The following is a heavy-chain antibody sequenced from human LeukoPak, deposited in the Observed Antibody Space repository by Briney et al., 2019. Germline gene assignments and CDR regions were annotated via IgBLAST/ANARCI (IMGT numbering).Heavy chain of an antibody. CDR2: INHSGST. CDR1: GGSFSGYY. CDR3: ARGWWFGAHYYHYGMDV. D-gene: IGHD3-10*01. Sequence: PSETLSLTCAVYGGSFSGYYWSWIRQPPGKGLEWIGEINHSGSTNYNPSLKSRVTISVDTSKNQFSLKLSSVTAADTAVYYCARGWWFGAHYYHYGMDVWGQGTTVTVSS. J-gene: IGHJ6*02. V-gene: IGHV4-34*01.